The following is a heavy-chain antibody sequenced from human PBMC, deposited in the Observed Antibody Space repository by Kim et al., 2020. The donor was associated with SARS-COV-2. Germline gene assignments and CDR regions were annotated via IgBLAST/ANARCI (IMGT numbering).Heavy chain of an antibody. Sequence: SETLSLTCTVSGGSISSGGYYWSWIRQHPGKGLEWIGYIYYSGSTYYNPSLKSRVTISVDTSKNQFSLKLSSVTAADTAVYYCARDGNCSGGSCWGYGMDVWGQGTTVTVYS. V-gene: IGHV4-31*03. CDR1: GGSISSGGYY. D-gene: IGHD2-15*01. CDR3: ARDGNCSGGSCWGYGMDV. J-gene: IGHJ6*02. CDR2: IYYSGST.